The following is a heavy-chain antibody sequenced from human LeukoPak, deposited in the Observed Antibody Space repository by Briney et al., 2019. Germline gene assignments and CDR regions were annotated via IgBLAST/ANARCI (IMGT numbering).Heavy chain of an antibody. CDR2: IYTSVSS. Sequence: SETLSLTCTVSGGSISRYYWSWIRQPPGTGLEWIGDIYTSVSSNYNPSLKSRVTISLDTSKNQFSLKLSFVTAADTAVYYCARRGSIAARSYYYYYMDVWGKGTTVTVSS. J-gene: IGHJ6*03. CDR3: ARRGSIAARSYYYYYMDV. D-gene: IGHD6-6*01. V-gene: IGHV4-4*09. CDR1: GGSISRYY.